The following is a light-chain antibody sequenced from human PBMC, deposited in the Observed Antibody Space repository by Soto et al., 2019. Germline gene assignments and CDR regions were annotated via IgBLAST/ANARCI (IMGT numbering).Light chain of an antibody. CDR1: QSIDTW. Sequence: DIQRTQSPSTLSASVGDRVTITCRASQSIDTWLAWHQQKPGQVPKLLISKASSLESGVPSRFSGSGSGTEFTLTISSLQPDDFATYYCQHYNSYSEAFGQGTKVDI. CDR2: KAS. J-gene: IGKJ1*01. V-gene: IGKV1-5*03. CDR3: QHYNSYSEA.